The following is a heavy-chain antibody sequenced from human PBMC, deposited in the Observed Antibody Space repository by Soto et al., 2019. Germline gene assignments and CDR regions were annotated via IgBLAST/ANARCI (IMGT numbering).Heavy chain of an antibody. CDR2: ISSSGKTI. Sequence: VQLVESGGGVVQPGRSLRLSCAASGFTFSSYAMHWVRQAPGKGLEWVSYISSSGKTIYYADSVKGRFTVSRDNAKNSLYLQMSSLRAEDTAVFYCARHTEYGDDGYGMDVWGQGTTVTVSS. D-gene: IGHD4-17*01. CDR3: ARHTEYGDDGYGMDV. CDR1: GFTFSSYA. J-gene: IGHJ6*02. V-gene: IGHV3-48*04.